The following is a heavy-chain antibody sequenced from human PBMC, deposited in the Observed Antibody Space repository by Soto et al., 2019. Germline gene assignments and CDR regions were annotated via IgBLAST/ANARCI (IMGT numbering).Heavy chain of an antibody. V-gene: IGHV6-1*01. CDR3: ARDGIVVVPAALYYYYYGMDV. Sequence: SQTLSLTCAISGDSVSSNSVAWNWIRQSPSRGLEWLGRTYYRSKWYNDYAVSVKSRITINPDTSKNQFSLQLNSVTPEDTAVYYCARDGIVVVPAALYYYYYGMDVWGQGTTVTVSS. CDR2: TYYRSKWYN. J-gene: IGHJ6*02. CDR1: GDSVSSNSVA. D-gene: IGHD2-2*01.